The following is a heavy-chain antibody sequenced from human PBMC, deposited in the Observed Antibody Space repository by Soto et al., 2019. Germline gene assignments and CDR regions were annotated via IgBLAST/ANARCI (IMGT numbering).Heavy chain of an antibody. CDR2: INAGNGNT. V-gene: IGHV1-3*01. D-gene: IGHD2-15*01. Sequence: QVQLVQSGAEVKKPGASVKVSCKASGYTFTNYAMHWVRQAPGQRLEWMGWINAGNGNTKYSQKFQGRVTITRDTSASTAYMDLSSLRSDDTAVYYCVRGPGGPDGPGDYWGQGTLVTVSS. J-gene: IGHJ4*02. CDR1: GYTFTNYA. CDR3: VRGPGGPDGPGDY.